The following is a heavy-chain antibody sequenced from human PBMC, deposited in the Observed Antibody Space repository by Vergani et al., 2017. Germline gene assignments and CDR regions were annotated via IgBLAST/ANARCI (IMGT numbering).Heavy chain of an antibody. D-gene: IGHD3-22*01. J-gene: IGHJ3*02. V-gene: IGHV3-30*19. CDR3: ARGETYYYDSSGPGGAFDI. Sequence: QVQLVESGGGVVQPGRSLRLSCAASGFIFSSYGMHWVRQAPGKGLEWVAVIWYDGSNKYYAESVKGRFTISRDNSKNTLYLQMNSLRAEDTAVYYCARGETYYYDSSGPGGAFDIWGQGTMVTVSS. CDR2: IWYDGSNK. CDR1: GFIFSSYG.